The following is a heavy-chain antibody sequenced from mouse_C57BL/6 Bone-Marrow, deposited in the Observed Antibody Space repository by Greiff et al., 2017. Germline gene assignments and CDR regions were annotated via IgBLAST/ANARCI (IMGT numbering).Heavy chain of an antibody. CDR1: GYAFSSSW. Sequence: QVQLQQSGPELVKPGASVKISCKASGYAFSSSWMNWVKQRPGKGLEWIGRIYPGDGDTNYNGKFKGKATLTADKSSSTAYMQLSSLTSEDSAVYCCARGDSNYYAMDYWGQGTSVTVSS. J-gene: IGHJ4*01. V-gene: IGHV1-82*01. D-gene: IGHD2-5*01. CDR2: IYPGDGDT. CDR3: ARGDSNYYAMDY.